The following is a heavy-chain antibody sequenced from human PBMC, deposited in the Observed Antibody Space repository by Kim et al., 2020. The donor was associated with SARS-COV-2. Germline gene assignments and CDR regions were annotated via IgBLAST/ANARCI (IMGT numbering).Heavy chain of an antibody. V-gene: IGHV4-59*09. D-gene: IGHD4-4*01. Sequence: TNYNPSLKSRVTISVDTSKNQFSLKLSSVTAADTAVYYCARGGGNYLIDYWGQGTLVTVSS. CDR2: T. CDR3: ARGGGNYLIDY. J-gene: IGHJ4*02.